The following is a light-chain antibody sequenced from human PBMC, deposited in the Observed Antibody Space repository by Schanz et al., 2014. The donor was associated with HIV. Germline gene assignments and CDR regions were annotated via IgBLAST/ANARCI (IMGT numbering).Light chain of an antibody. Sequence: EIVLTQSPGSLSLSPGERATLSCRASQSISNTYLAWYQQKPGQAPRLLLYGASRRATGIPDRFSGSGSGTDFTLTISSVEPEDFAVYYCQQRRSWPPVTFGGGTKVEIK. CDR3: QQRRSWPPVT. V-gene: IGKV3-20*01. CDR2: GAS. J-gene: IGKJ4*01. CDR1: QSISNTY.